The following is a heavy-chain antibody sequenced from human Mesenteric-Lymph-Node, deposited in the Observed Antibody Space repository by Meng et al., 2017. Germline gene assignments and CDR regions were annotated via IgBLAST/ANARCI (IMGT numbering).Heavy chain of an antibody. CDR1: GGSFSGYY. Sequence: QVQLQQLGAGLLKPSETLSLTCAVYGGSFSGYYWSWIRQPPGKGLEWIGEINHSGSTNYNPSLKSRVTISVDTSKNQFSLNLSSLTAADTAVYYCARHVYGDSYGFWGQGTLVTVSS. CDR2: INHSGST. J-gene: IGHJ4*02. V-gene: IGHV4-34*01. D-gene: IGHD4-17*01. CDR3: ARHVYGDSYGF.